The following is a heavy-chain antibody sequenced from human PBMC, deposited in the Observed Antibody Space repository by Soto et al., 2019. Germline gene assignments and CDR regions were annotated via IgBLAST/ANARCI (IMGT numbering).Heavy chain of an antibody. CDR1: GGTFSSYA. D-gene: IGHD3-22*01. V-gene: IGHV1-69*13. J-gene: IGHJ4*02. CDR2: IIPIFGTA. CDR3: ARVKVPYYYDSSGYPPVYFDY. Sequence: SVKVSCKASGGTFSSYAISWVRQAPGQGLEWMGGIIPIFGTANYAQKFQGRVTITADESTSTAYMELSSLRSEDTAVYYCARVKVPYYYDSSGYPPVYFDYWGQGTLVTVSS.